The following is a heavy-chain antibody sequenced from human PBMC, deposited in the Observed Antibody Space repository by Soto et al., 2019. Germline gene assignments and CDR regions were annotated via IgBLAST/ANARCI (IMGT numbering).Heavy chain of an antibody. CDR1: GFTFSSYG. J-gene: IGHJ4*02. CDR3: AREVVAARPLGFDY. CDR2: IWYDGSNK. D-gene: IGHD6-6*01. Sequence: GGSLRLSCAASGFTFSSYGMHWVRQAPGKGLEWVAVIWYDGSNKYYADSVKGRFTISRDNSKNTLYLQMNSLRAEDTAVYYCAREVVAARPLGFDYWGQGTLVTVSS. V-gene: IGHV3-33*01.